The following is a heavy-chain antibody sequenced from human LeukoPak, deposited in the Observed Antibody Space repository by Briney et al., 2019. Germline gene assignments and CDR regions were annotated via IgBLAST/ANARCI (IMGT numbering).Heavy chain of an antibody. V-gene: IGHV4-34*01. CDR2: SNHSGTT. Sequence: SETLSLTCAVCGVSFGGYYWSWIRQPPGKGLEWGGESNHSGTTNYNPSLKSRVTISVDTSKNQFSLRLHSVTAADTAVYYCARHGTITFGGVVGHWGQGTQVTVSS. D-gene: IGHD3-16*01. CDR3: ARHGTITFGGVVGH. CDR1: GVSFGGYY. J-gene: IGHJ4*02.